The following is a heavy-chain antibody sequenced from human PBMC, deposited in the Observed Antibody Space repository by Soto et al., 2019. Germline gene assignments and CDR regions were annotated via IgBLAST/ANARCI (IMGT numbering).Heavy chain of an antibody. D-gene: IGHD1-26*01. CDR1: GFTFSSYA. J-gene: IGHJ4*02. Sequence: EVLLLESGGGLVQPGGSLRLSCAASGFTFSSYAMSWVRQAPAKGLEWVSAISGSGGSTYYADSVKGRFTISRDNSKNTLYLQLNSLRAEDTGVYYCARRGSGSDDENWGQGTRVTGSS. V-gene: IGHV3-23*01. CDR3: ARRGSGSDDEN. CDR2: ISGSGGST.